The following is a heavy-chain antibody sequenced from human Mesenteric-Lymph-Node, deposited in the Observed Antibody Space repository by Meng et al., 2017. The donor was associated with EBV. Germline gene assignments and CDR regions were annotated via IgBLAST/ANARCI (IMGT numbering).Heavy chain of an antibody. Sequence: VQLVGSGGGLVQPGGSLRLSCAASGFTFSSYWMQWVRQAPGKGLVWVSRINNDGSGTTYADSVRGRFTISRDNAKNTLYMQVNSLRAEDTAVYYCARDQDGAGGTIDYWGRGTLVTVSS. J-gene: IGHJ4*02. CDR2: INNDGSGT. D-gene: IGHD1-26*01. CDR3: ARDQDGAGGTIDY. CDR1: GFTFSSYW. V-gene: IGHV3-74*03.